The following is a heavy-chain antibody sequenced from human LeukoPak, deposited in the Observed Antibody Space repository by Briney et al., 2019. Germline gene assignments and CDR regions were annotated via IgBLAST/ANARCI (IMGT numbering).Heavy chain of an antibody. J-gene: IGHJ4*02. CDR3: ARDTGYSYGTPFDY. Sequence: PSETLSLTCAVYGGSFSGYYWSWICQPPGKGLEWIGEINHSGSTNYNPSLKSRVTISVDTSKNQFSLKLSSVTAADTAVYYCARDTGYSYGTPFDYWGQGTLVTVSS. V-gene: IGHV4-34*01. CDR1: GGSFSGYY. D-gene: IGHD5-18*01. CDR2: INHSGST.